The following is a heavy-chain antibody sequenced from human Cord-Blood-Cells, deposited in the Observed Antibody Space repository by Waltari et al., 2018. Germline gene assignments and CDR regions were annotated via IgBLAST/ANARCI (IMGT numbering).Heavy chain of an antibody. J-gene: IGHJ4*02. CDR2: IYTSGRI. D-gene: IGHD3-22*01. CDR3: ARDLGRTYYDDSSAHVGFDY. Sequence: QVQLQESGPGLVKPSETLSLTCTVSGGSISSYYWRWIRQPAGKGLEWIGRIYTSGRINYDPSLERRVTMSVDTSKNQVALKLGAVTAADTAGYYCARDLGRTYYDDSSAHVGFDYCGQGTLVTVSS. V-gene: IGHV4-4*07. CDR1: GGSISSYY.